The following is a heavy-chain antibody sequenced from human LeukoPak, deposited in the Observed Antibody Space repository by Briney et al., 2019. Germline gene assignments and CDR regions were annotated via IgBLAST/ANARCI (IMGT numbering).Heavy chain of an antibody. V-gene: IGHV4-34*01. CDR2: INHSGST. CDR1: GGSFSGYY. CDR3: ARGAVIPIVVVPAAIRYFDY. J-gene: IGHJ4*02. D-gene: IGHD2-2*02. Sequence: SETLSLTCAVYGGSFSGYYWSWIRQPPGKGLEWIGEINHSGSTNYNPSLKSRVTVSVDTSKNQFSLKLSSVTAADTAVYYCARGAVIPIVVVPAAIRYFDYWGQGTLVTVSS.